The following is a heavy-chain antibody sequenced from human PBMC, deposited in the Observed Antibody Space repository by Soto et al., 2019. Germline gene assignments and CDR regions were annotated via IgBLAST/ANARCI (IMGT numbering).Heavy chain of an antibody. CDR2: FYYPGST. Sequence: PXXTLSLPCTVSGGSVSGGNYYWSSIRQPPGKGLEWIGYFYYPGSTNYNPSLKSRVTISIDASKNQFSLRLSSVTAADTAVYYCARSMHYSDGSNYSLFDYWGQGTRVTVSS. V-gene: IGHV4-61*01. J-gene: IGHJ4*02. CDR1: GGSVSGGNYY. D-gene: IGHD3-22*01. CDR3: ARSMHYSDGSNYSLFDY.